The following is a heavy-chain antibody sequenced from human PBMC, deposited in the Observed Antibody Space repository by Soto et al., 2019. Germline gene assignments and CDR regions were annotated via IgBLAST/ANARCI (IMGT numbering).Heavy chain of an antibody. D-gene: IGHD5-18*01. V-gene: IGHV4-61*01. CDR1: GGSVSSGSYY. CDR3: ARGSSGYSYGYYYGMDV. Sequence: PSDTLSLTCTVSGGSVSSGSYYWSWIRHPPGKGLEWIGYIYYSGSTNYNPSLKSRVTISVDTSKNQFSLKLSSVTAADTAVYYCARGSSGYSYGYYYGMDVWGQGTTVTVS. J-gene: IGHJ6*02. CDR2: IYYSGST.